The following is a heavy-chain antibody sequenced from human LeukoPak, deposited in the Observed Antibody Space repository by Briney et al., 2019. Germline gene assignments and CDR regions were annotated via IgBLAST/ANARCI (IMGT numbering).Heavy chain of an antibody. Sequence: PGGSLRLSCAASGFTFSSYAMSWVRKAPGKGLEWVSAISGSGGSTYYADSVKGRFTISRDNSKNTLYLQMNSLRAEDTAVYYCAKGEGGLVLAFDIWGQGTMVTVSS. CDR3: AKGEGGLVLAFDI. J-gene: IGHJ3*02. CDR1: GFTFSSYA. D-gene: IGHD3-22*01. CDR2: ISGSGGST. V-gene: IGHV3-23*01.